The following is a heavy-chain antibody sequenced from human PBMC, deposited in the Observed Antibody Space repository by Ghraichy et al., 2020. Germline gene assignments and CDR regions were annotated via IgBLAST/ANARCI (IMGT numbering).Heavy chain of an antibody. CDR3: AKGLLNYYGSGSAYGMDV. J-gene: IGHJ6*02. Sequence: GALRLSCAASGFNFDDYALHWVRQAPGKGLEWVSLISWDGGSTYYADSVKGRFTISRDNSKNSLYLQINSLRAEDTALYYCAKGLLNYYGSGSAYGMDVWSQGATVTVSS. CDR1: GFNFDDYA. CDR2: ISWDGGST. D-gene: IGHD3-10*01. V-gene: IGHV3-43D*03.